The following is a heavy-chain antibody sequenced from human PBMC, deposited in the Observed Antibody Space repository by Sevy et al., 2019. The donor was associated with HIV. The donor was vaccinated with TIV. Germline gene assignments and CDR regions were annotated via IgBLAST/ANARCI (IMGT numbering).Heavy chain of an antibody. CDR3: ASHNYSDRSGYYYPVWFDY. V-gene: IGHV4-39*01. D-gene: IGHD3-22*01. CDR2: IFYSGSP. J-gene: IGHJ4*02. Sequence: SETLSLTCTVSSGSISSSTYYWAWIRQPPGKGLEWIGSIFYSGSPYYNPSHQSRLTISVDTSKNQFSLMLSSVTAADTAVYYCASHNYSDRSGYYYPVWFDYWGRGTLVTVSS. CDR1: SGSISSSTYY.